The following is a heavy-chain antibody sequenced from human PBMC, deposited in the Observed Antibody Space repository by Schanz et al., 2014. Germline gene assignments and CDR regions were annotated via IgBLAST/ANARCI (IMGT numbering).Heavy chain of an antibody. J-gene: IGHJ4*02. CDR3: AKSYDTSGYSGFDY. CDR1: GFTFSDYY. D-gene: IGHD3-22*01. V-gene: IGHV3-11*04. Sequence: GQLVESGGGLVKPGGSLRLSCAASGFTFSDYYMTWIRQAPGKGLEWVSDISDSGDSTHYADSVKGRFTISRDNSKNTLYLQMNSLRTEDTAVYFCAKSYDTSGYSGFDYWGQGTLVTVSS. CDR2: ISDSGDST.